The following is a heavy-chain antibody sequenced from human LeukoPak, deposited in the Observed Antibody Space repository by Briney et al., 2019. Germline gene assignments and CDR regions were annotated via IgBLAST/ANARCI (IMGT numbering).Heavy chain of an antibody. CDR3: AREFAAADYYYGMDV. CDR1: GFTFSSYD. J-gene: IGHJ6*02. Sequence: PGGSLRLSCAASGFTFSSYDMHWVRQATGKGLEWVSAIGTAGDTYYPGSVKGRFTISRENAKNSLYLQMNSLRAGDTAVYYCAREFAAADYYYGMDVWGQGTTVTVSS. D-gene: IGHD2-2*01. CDR2: IGTAGDT. V-gene: IGHV3-13*01.